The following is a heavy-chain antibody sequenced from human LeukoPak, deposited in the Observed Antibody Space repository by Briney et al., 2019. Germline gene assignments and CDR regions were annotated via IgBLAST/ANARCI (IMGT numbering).Heavy chain of an antibody. V-gene: IGHV4-4*07. CDR3: ARGRGYCSGGSCYSDYFDY. CDR1: GGSISSYY. Sequence: SETLSLTCTVSGGSISSYYWSWIRQPAGKGLEWIGRIYTSGSTNYNPSLKSRVTMSVDTSKNQFSLKLSSVTAADTAVYYCARGRGYCSGGSCYSDYFDYWGQGTLVTVSS. D-gene: IGHD2-15*01. J-gene: IGHJ4*02. CDR2: IYTSGST.